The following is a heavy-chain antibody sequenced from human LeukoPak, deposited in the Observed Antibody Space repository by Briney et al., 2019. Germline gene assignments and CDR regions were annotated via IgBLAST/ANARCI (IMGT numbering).Heavy chain of an antibody. CDR3: ARRIAAAASAFDI. CDR2: IYYSGST. V-gene: IGHV4-39*07. D-gene: IGHD6-13*01. J-gene: IGHJ3*02. CDR1: GGSISSSSYY. Sequence: SETLSLTCTVSGGSISSSSYYWGWIRQPPGKGLEWIGSIYYSGSTYYNPSLKSRVTISVDTSKNQFSLKLSSVTAADTAVYYCARRIAAAASAFDIWGQGTMVTVSS.